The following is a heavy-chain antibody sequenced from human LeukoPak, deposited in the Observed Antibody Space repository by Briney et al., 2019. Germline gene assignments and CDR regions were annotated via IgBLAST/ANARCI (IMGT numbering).Heavy chain of an antibody. CDR1: GFTFSSYG. Sequence: PGVSRRLSCAASGFTFSSYGMHWVRQAPGKGLEWVAFIRSDGNNKYSADSVKGRFTISRDNSKNTMYLQINSLRADDKAVYYCAKDQAHNSGWSAALDYWGQGTLVTVSS. CDR2: IRSDGNNK. V-gene: IGHV3-30*02. J-gene: IGHJ4*02. D-gene: IGHD6-19*01. CDR3: AKDQAHNSGWSAALDY.